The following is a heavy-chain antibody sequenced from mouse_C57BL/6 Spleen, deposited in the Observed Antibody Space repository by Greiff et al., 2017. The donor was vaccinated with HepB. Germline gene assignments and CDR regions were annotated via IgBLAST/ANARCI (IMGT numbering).Heavy chain of an antibody. CDR2: IHPNSGST. Sequence: QVQLQQPGAELVKPGASVKLSCKASGYTFTSYWMHWVKQRPGQGLEWIGMIHPNSGSTNYNEKFKSKATLTVDKSSSTAYMQLSSLTSEDSAVYYCARPYYVSHYFDYWGQGTTLTVSS. V-gene: IGHV1-64*01. D-gene: IGHD1-1*01. J-gene: IGHJ2*01. CDR1: GYTFTSYW. CDR3: ARPYYVSHYFDY.